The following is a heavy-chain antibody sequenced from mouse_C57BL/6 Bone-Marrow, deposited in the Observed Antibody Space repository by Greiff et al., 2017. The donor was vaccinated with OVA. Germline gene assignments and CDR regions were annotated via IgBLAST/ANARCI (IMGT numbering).Heavy chain of an antibody. V-gene: IGHV14-4*01. J-gene: IGHJ3*01. Sequence: VQLQQSGAELVRPGASVKLSCTASGFNIKDDYMHWVKQRPEQGLEWIGWIDPENGDTEYASKFQGKATITADTSSNTAYLQLSSLTSEDTAVYYCTTGQGWFAYWGQGTLVTVSA. CDR2: IDPENGDT. CDR1: GFNIKDDY. CDR3: TTGQGWFAY.